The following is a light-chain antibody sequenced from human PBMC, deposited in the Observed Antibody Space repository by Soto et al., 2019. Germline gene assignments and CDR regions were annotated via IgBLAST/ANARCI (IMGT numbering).Light chain of an antibody. Sequence: NFMLTQPHSVSESPGKTVTISCTRSSGRVASNYVQWYQQRPGSAPTTVIFEDDQRPSGVPDRFSSSIDSSSNSAFLTISGLKTEDEADYYCQSYDSPKEVFGGGTTLTVL. CDR2: EDD. CDR3: QSYDSPKEV. V-gene: IGLV6-57*04. J-gene: IGLJ3*02. CDR1: SGRVASNY.